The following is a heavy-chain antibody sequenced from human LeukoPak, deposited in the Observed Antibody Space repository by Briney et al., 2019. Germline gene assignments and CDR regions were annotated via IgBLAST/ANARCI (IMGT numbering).Heavy chain of an antibody. Sequence: GRSLRLSRAASGFTFSSYAMHWVRQAPGKGLEWVAVISYDGSNKYYADSVRGRFTISRDNSKNTLYLQMNSLRAEDTAVYYCATVRTTWYVENWGQGTLVTVSS. CDR3: ATVRTTWYVEN. CDR2: ISYDGSNK. D-gene: IGHD1-26*01. V-gene: IGHV3-30-3*01. J-gene: IGHJ4*02. CDR1: GFTFSSYA.